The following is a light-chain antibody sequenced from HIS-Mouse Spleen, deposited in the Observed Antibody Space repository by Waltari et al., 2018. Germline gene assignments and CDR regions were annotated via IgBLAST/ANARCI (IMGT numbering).Light chain of an antibody. V-gene: IGLV3-25*03. J-gene: IGLJ2*01. CDR2: KDS. Sequence: SYELTQPPSVSVSPGQTARITCSGDALPKQYAYWYQQKPGQAPVLVIYKDSERPSGIPERFSGSRSGTTVTLTISGVQAEDEADYYCQSADSSGTYPVFGGGTKLTVL. CDR1: ALPKQY. CDR3: QSADSSGTYPV.